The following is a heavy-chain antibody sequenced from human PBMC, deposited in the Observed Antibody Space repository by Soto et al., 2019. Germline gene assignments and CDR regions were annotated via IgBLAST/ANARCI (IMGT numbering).Heavy chain of an antibody. CDR2: ISYDGSNK. Sequence: QVQLVESGGGVVQPGRSLRLSCAASGFTFSSYAMHWVRQAPGKGLEWVAVISYDGSNKYYADSVKGRFTISRDNSKNALYRQIDSLRGEDTAVYYWAGEGLGLDCIRPSCMNDAFDIWGQGTMVTVSS. D-gene: IGHD2-2*01. CDR1: GFTFSSYA. V-gene: IGHV3-30-3*01. J-gene: IGHJ3*02. CDR3: AGEGLGLDCIRPSCMNDAFDI.